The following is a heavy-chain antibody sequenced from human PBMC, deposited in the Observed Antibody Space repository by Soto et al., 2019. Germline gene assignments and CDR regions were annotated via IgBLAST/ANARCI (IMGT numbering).Heavy chain of an antibody. CDR2: IYWDDDK. CDR3: AHRRAWNYGDSGPWYFDL. D-gene: IGHD4-17*01. CDR1: GFSLSTSGVG. V-gene: IGHV2-5*02. Sequence: QITLKESGPTLVKPTQTLTLTCTFSGFSLSTSGVGVGWIRQPPGKALEWLALIYWDDDKRYSPSLKSRLTITKDTSKNQVVLTMPNMDPVDTATYYCAHRRAWNYGDSGPWYFDLWGRGTLVTVSS. J-gene: IGHJ2*01.